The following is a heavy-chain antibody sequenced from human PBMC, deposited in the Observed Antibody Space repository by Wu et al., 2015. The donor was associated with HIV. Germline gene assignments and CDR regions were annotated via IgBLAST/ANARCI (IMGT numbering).Heavy chain of an antibody. CDR1: GYSFTAYY. V-gene: IGHV1-2*02. Sequence: QVQLVQSGAEVKKPGASVKVSCKASGYSFTAYYIHWVRQAPGQGLEWMGWINPNSDSTKYAQRFQGRVTMTRDTSITTAYMELSSLKSDDTAVYYCTRVQWELLSPSSPIFDFWGQGTLVTVSS. J-gene: IGHJ4*03. CDR2: INPNSDST. CDR3: TRVQWELLSPSSPIFDF. D-gene: IGHD1-26*01.